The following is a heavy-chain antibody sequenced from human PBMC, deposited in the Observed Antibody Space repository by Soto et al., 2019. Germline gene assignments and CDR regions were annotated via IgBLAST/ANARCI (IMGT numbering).Heavy chain of an antibody. CDR3: AKDHCYCTNRVCYSGYIDY. J-gene: IGHJ4*02. D-gene: IGHD2-8*01. CDR1: GFTFSSYG. CDR2: ISYDGSNK. V-gene: IGHV3-30*18. Sequence: GGSLRLSCAASGFTFSSYGMHWVRQAPGTGLEWVAVISYDGSNKYYADSVKGRFTISRDNSKTTLYLQMNSLRAEAKAVYYCAKDHCYCTNRVCYSGYIDYWGQGTLVTVSS.